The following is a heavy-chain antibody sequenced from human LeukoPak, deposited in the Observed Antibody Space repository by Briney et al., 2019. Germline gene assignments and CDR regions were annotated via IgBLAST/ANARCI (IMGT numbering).Heavy chain of an antibody. CDR3: ARGGYYDSSGYSVPTYYDDAFDI. V-gene: IGHV1-46*01. CDR2: INPSGGST. Sequence: ASVKVSCKASGYTFTGYYMHWVRQAPGQGLEWMGIINPSGGSTSYAQKFQGRVTMTRDTSTSTVYMELSSLRSEDTAVYYCARGGYYDSSGYSVPTYYDDAFDIWGQGTMVTVSS. J-gene: IGHJ3*02. D-gene: IGHD3-22*01. CDR1: GYTFTGYY.